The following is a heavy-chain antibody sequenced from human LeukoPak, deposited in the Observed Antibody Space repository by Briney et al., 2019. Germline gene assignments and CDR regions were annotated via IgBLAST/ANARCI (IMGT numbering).Heavy chain of an antibody. Sequence: PGGSLRLSCAASGFTFSSYSMNWVRQTPGKGLEWVSSISSSSNYIYYADSAKGRFTISRDNSKNTLYLQMNSLRAEDTAVYYCARGREVVVAATHPAFDPWGQGTLVTVSS. CDR1: GFTFSSYS. J-gene: IGHJ5*02. D-gene: IGHD2-15*01. V-gene: IGHV3-21*01. CDR3: ARGREVVVAATHPAFDP. CDR2: ISSSSNYI.